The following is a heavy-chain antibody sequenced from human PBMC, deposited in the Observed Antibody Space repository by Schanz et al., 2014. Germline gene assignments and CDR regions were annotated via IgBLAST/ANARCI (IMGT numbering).Heavy chain of an antibody. J-gene: IGHJ6*02. Sequence: QVQLVQSGAEVRKPGSSVRVSCKASGGTFTSYAFSWVRQAPGQGLEWMGWINTHTGNPTYAQGFTGRFVFSLDTSVSTAYLQISSLKADDTAVYYCAREDYLDSSGYACGYWGHGTTVTVSS. D-gene: IGHD3-22*01. CDR2: INTHTGNP. CDR1: GGTFTSYA. V-gene: IGHV7-4-1*02. CDR3: AREDYLDSSGYACGY.